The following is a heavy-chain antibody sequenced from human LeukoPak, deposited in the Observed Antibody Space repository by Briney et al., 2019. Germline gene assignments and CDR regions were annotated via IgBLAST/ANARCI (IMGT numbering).Heavy chain of an antibody. J-gene: IGHJ1*01. CDR1: GFTFSSYS. V-gene: IGHV3-21*01. Sequence: GGSLRLSCAASGFTFSSYSMNWVRQAPGKGLEWVSSISSSSSHIYYADSVKGRFTISRDNAKNSLYLQMNSLRAEDTAVYYCARDFETQWELPEYFQHWGQGTLVTVSS. CDR3: ARDFETQWELPEYFQH. D-gene: IGHD1-26*01. CDR2: ISSSSSHI.